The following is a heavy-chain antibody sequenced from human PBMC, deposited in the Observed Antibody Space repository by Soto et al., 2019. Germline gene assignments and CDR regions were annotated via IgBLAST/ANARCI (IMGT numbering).Heavy chain of an antibody. D-gene: IGHD3-22*01. CDR2: LDPEDGET. J-gene: IGHJ4*02. CDR1: GYTLNDLS. Sequence: ASVKVSCKVSGYTLNDLSIHWVRQAPGKGLEWMGGLDPEDGETIYAQKFQGRVTMTEDTSRDTVYMELSSLRSEDTAVYYCARSPYSSGYYYAIDYWGQGTQVTVSS. V-gene: IGHV1-24*01. CDR3: ARSPYSSGYYYAIDY.